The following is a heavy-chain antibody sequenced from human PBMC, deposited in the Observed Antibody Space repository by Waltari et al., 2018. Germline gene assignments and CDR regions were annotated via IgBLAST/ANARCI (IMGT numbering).Heavy chain of an antibody. Sequence: DVQLVESGGGLVQPGGSLRLSCAASGFRLSDYWMRWVRQAPGKGREWVANIKQDGGEKYYVDSVKGRFTISRDNARNSVNLHMNSLRVEDTALYYCVKDGYQLLSDHFDYWGQGTLVTVSS. CDR3: VKDGYQLLSDHFDY. D-gene: IGHD2-2*03. CDR2: IKQDGGEK. V-gene: IGHV3-7*01. CDR1: GFRLSDYW. J-gene: IGHJ4*02.